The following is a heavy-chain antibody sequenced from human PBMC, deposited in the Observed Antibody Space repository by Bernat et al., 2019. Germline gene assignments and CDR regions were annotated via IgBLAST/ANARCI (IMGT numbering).Heavy chain of an antibody. Sequence: EVQLLESGGGLVQPGGSLRLSCAASGFTFSSYAMSWVRQAPGKGLEWVSAISGSGGSTYYADSVKGRFTISRDNSKNTLYLQMNSLRVEDTAVYYCERSGRGREDYWGQGTLVTVSS. D-gene: IGHD3-16*01. CDR2: ISGSGGST. V-gene: IGHV3-23*01. J-gene: IGHJ4*02. CDR3: ERSGRGREDY. CDR1: GFTFSSYA.